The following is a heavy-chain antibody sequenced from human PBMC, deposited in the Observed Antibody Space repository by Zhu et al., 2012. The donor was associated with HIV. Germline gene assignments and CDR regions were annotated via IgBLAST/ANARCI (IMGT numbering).Heavy chain of an antibody. CDR2: IYYSGST. J-gene: IGHJ4*02. D-gene: IGHD3-10*01. CDR3: ARASHYYGSGWVGFDY. Sequence: QVQLQESGPGLVKPPETLSLVCTVSGGSISSSSYYWGWIRQPPGKGLEWIGSIYYSGSTYYNPSLKSRITISVDTSKNKFSLKLSSVTAADTAVYYCARASHYYGSGWVGFDYWGQGTLVTVSS. CDR1: GGSISSSSYY. V-gene: IGHV4-39*01.